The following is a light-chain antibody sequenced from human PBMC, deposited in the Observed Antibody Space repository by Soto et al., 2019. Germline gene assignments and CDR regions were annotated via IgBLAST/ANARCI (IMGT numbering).Light chain of an antibody. J-gene: IGKJ1*01. CDR3: QQYNNWPRT. CDR1: QSVSSN. CDR2: GAS. V-gene: IGKV3-15*01. Sequence: EIVMTQSPATLSVSPGERATLSCRASQSVSSNLAWYQQKPGQAPRLLIYGASTRATGIPARFSGSGSGTEFTLTISSLQSEACAVYYCQQYNNWPRTFGQGTKVEIK.